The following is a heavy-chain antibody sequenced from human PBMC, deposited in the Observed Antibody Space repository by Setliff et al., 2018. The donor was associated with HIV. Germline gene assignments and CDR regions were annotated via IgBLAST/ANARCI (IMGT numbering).Heavy chain of an antibody. CDR3: ARVRARYSSGWSFDY. D-gene: IGHD6-25*01. V-gene: IGHV3-48*04. J-gene: IGHJ4*02. CDR2: ISSSGVM. CDR1: GFTFSAYS. Sequence: GGSLRLSCAASGFTFSAYSMNWVRQAPGKGLEWISYISSSGVMYYADSVRGRFTISRDDAKNSLFLQMNSLKAEDTAVYFCARVRARYSSGWSFDYWGQGTPVTVSS.